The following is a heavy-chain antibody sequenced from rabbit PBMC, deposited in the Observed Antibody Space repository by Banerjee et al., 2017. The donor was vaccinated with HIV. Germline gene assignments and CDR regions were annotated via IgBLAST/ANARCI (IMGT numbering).Heavy chain of an antibody. D-gene: IGHD4-1*01. V-gene: IGHV1S7*01. J-gene: IGHJ4*01. CDR3: AREDYSSGWGDIERYYFNL. CDR2: IDPVFGST. CDR1: GFDFSSYY. Sequence: QLKESGGGLVQPGGSLKLSCKASGFDFSSYYMSWVRQAPGKGLEWIGYIDPVFGSTYYASWVNGRFTISSHNAQNTLYLQLNSLTAADTATYFCAREDYSSGWGDIERYYFNLWGPGTLVTVS.